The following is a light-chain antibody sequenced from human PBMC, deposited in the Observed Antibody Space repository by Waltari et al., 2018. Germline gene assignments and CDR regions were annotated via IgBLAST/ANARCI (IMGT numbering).Light chain of an antibody. CDR2: AAS. CDR3: QQSYSNPRVT. J-gene: IGKJ3*01. V-gene: IGKV1-39*01. CDR1: KSISSY. Sequence: DIQMTQSPSSLSASVGDRVTITCRASKSISSYLNWYQQKPGKAPELLIYAASSLQSGVPSRFSGSGSGTDFTLTISSLQPEDFATYYCQQSYSNPRVTFGPGTKVDIK.